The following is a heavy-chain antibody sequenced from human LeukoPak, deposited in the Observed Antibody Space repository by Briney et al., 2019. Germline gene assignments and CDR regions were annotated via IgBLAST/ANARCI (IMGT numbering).Heavy chain of an antibody. J-gene: IGHJ4*02. Sequence: SETLSLTCAVSGGSFSDYYWSWIRQPPGEGLEWIGEINHSGSTNYNPSLKSRVTISVDTSKNQFSLNLSSVTAADTAVYYCARGGARHLVVVTASPFDYWGQGTLVTVSS. V-gene: IGHV4-34*01. CDR3: ARGGARHLVVVTASPFDY. D-gene: IGHD2-21*02. CDR1: GGSFSDYY. CDR2: INHSGST.